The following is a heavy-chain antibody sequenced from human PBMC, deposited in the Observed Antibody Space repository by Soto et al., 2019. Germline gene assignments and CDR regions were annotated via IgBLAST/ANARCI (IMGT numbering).Heavy chain of an antibody. CDR3: AREKRSGNFGY. CDR1: GGSISSGDYY. V-gene: IGHV4-30-4*01. Sequence: TSETLSLTCTVSGGSISSGDYYWSWIRQPPGKGLEWIGYIYYSGSTYYNPSLKSRVTISVDTSKNQFSLKLSSVTAADTAVYYCAREKRSGNFGYWGQGTVGTVSS. J-gene: IGHJ4*02. CDR2: IYYSGST. D-gene: IGHD1-1*01.